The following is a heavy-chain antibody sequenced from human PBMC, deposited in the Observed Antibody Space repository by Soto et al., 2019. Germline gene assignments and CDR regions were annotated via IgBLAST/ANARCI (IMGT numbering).Heavy chain of an antibody. V-gene: IGHV4-4*07. CDR3: ARVSSNYDFWSGYHYYFDY. CDR1: GGSISSYY. D-gene: IGHD3-3*01. CDR2: IYTSGST. Sequence: SETLSLTCTVSGGSISSYYWSWIRQPAGKGLEWIGRIYTSGSTNYNPSLKSRVTMSVDTSKNQFSLKLSSVTAADTAVYYCARVSSNYDFWSGYHYYFDYWGQGTLVTVSS. J-gene: IGHJ4*02.